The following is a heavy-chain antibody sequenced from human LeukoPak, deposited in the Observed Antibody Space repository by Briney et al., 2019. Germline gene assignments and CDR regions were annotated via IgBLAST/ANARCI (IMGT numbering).Heavy chain of an antibody. CDR1: GYSFTSYW. D-gene: IGHD3-3*01. V-gene: IGHV5-51*01. J-gene: IGHJ4*02. CDR3: ARGPSYYDFWSGYLLDY. CDR2: IYPGDSDT. Sequence: GESLKISCKGSGYSFTSYWIDWVRQMPGKGLEWMGIIYPGDSDTRYSPSFQGQVTISADKSISTAYLQWSSLKASDTAMYYCARGPSYYDFWSGYLLDYWGQGTLVTVSS.